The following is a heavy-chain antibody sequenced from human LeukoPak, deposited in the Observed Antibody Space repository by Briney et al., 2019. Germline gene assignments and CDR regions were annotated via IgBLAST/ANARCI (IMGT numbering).Heavy chain of an antibody. CDR1: GFTFGDYA. Sequence: GGSLRLSCTTSGFTFGDYAMGWVRQAPGKGLEWVSFIRGKAYGGTTEYAASVKRRFTISRDNSKNIAYLQMNSLKTEDIAVYYCTRAEMATTSFDSWGQGTPVIVSS. D-gene: IGHD5-24*01. V-gene: IGHV3-49*04. J-gene: IGHJ4*02. CDR3: TRAEMATTSFDS. CDR2: IRGKAYGGTT.